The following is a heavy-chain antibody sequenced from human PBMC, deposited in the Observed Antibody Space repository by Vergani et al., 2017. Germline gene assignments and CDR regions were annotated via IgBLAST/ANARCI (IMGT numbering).Heavy chain of an antibody. V-gene: IGHV1-3*01. CDR1: GYTFTSYA. CDR2: INAGNGNT. D-gene: IGHD3-3*01. CDR3: AGDYDFWSGSEYYFDY. J-gene: IGHJ4*02. Sequence: QVQLVQSGAEVKKPGASVKVSCKASGYTFTSYAMHWVRQAPGQRLEWMGWINAGNGNTKYSQKFQGRVTITRDTSASTAYMELSSLRSEDTAVYYCAGDYDFWSGSEYYFDYWGQGTLVTVSS.